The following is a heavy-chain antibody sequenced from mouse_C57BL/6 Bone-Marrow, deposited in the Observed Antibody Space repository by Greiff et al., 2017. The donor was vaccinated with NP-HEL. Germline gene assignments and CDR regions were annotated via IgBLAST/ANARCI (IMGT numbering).Heavy chain of an antibody. CDR3: ERSGGHYLLRSGYAMDY. D-gene: IGHD1-1*01. J-gene: IGHJ4*01. Sequence: VQLQQPGTELVKPGASVKLSCKASGYTFTSYWMHWVKQRPGQGLEWIGNINPSNGGTNYNEKFKSKATLTVDKSSSTAYMQLSSLTSEDSAVYYCERSGGHYLLRSGYAMDYWGQGTSVTVSS. CDR1: GYTFTSYW. CDR2: INPSNGGT. V-gene: IGHV1-53*01.